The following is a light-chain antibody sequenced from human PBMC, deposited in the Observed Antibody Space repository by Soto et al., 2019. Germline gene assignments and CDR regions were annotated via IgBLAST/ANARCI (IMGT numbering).Light chain of an antibody. J-gene: IGLJ2*01. CDR3: QAWDSNSVV. CDR2: QDN. Sequence: SYELTQPPSVSVSPGQTASITCSGDKLGEKYACWYQQKPGQSPVLLIYQDNKRPSGIPARFSGSNSGNTATLTISGTQTMDEADYFCQAWDSNSVVFGGGTKLTVL. CDR1: KLGEKY. V-gene: IGLV3-1*01.